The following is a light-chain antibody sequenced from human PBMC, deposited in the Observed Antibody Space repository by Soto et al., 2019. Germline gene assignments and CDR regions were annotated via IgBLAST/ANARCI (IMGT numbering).Light chain of an antibody. CDR1: QSISSNY. V-gene: IGKV3-20*01. Sequence: EIVLTQSPGTLSLFPGERATLSCRASQSISSNYLAWYQQKPGQAPRLLIHGASNRATGIPDRFSGAGSGTDFTLTISRLEPEDFAVYYCHQYGSAPAWTFGQGTKVDI. CDR2: GAS. J-gene: IGKJ1*01. CDR3: HQYGSAPAWT.